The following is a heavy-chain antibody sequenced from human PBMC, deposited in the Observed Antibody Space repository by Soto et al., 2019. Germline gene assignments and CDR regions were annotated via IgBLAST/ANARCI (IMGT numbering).Heavy chain of an antibody. V-gene: IGHV1-69*13. CDR1: GGTFSSYA. Sequence: SVKVSCKASGGTFSSYAISWVRQAPGQGLEWMGGIIPIFGTANYAQKFQGRVTITADESTSTTYMELSSLRSEDTAVYYCARGISYGPRGAFDIWGQGTMVTVSS. J-gene: IGHJ3*02. D-gene: IGHD5-18*01. CDR2: IIPIFGTA. CDR3: ARGISYGPRGAFDI.